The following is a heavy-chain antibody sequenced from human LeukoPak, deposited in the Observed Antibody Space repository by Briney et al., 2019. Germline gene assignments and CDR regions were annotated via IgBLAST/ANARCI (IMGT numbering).Heavy chain of an antibody. CDR3: ARRVIVVGLDY. CDR2: ISRSGSTI. J-gene: IGHJ4*02. D-gene: IGHD3-22*01. Sequence: GGSLRLSCAASGFTFSSYEMNWVRQAPGKGLEWVSYISRSGSTIYYADSVKGRFTISRDNAKNSLYLQMNSLRAEDTAVYYCARRVIVVGLDYWGQGTPVTVSS. V-gene: IGHV3-48*03. CDR1: GFTFSSYE.